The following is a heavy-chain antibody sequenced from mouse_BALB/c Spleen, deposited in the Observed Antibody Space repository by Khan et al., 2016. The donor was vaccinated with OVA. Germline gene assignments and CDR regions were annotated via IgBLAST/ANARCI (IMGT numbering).Heavy chain of an antibody. D-gene: IGHD3-3*01. CDR3: ARAGRWFDY. CDR1: GYSITSGYY. J-gene: IGHJ3*01. V-gene: IGHV3-6*02. Sequence: EVQLQESGPGLVKPSQSLSLTCSVTGYSITSGYYWNWIRQFPGNKLEWMGYITSGGSFNYSPSLKNRISITRDTSNNQFFLKLNSVTPEDTATYDWARAGRWFDYWGQGTLVTVSA. CDR2: ITSGGSF.